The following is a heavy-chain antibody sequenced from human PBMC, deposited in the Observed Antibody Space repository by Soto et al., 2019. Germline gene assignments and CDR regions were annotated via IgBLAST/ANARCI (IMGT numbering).Heavy chain of an antibody. J-gene: IGHJ4*02. V-gene: IGHV3-33*01. Sequence: PGGSLRLSCAASGFTFSSYGMHWVRQAPGKGLEWVAVIWYDGSNKYYADAVKGRFTISRDNSKNTLYLQMNSLRAEDTAVYYCARDKIAFDIVARNLYFDYWGQGTLVTVSS. CDR2: IWYDGSNK. CDR3: ARDKIAFDIVARNLYFDY. D-gene: IGHD5-12*01. CDR1: GFTFSSYG.